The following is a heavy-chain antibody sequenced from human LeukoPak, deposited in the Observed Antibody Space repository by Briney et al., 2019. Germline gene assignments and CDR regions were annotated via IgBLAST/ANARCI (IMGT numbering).Heavy chain of an antibody. V-gene: IGHV4-34*01. D-gene: IGHD6-13*01. CDR2: INHSGST. Sequence: PSETLSPTCAVYAGSFSGYYWRWIRQPPGNGLGWIGEINHSGSTNYNPSLKSRVTISVDTSKNQFSLKLSSVTAADTAVYYCARSLYSSSSFDYWGQGTLVTVSS. CDR3: ARSLYSSSSFDY. CDR1: AGSFSGYY. J-gene: IGHJ4*02.